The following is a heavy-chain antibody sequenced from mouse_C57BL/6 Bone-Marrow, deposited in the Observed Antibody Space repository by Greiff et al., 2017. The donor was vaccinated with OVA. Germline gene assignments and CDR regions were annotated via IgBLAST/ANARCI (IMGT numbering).Heavy chain of an antibody. CDR1: GSAFSSYW. Sequence: VQRVESGAELVKPGASVKISCKASGSAFSSYWMNWVKQRPGKGLAWIGQIYPGDGDTKYNGKFKGKATLTADKSSSTAYMQLSSLTSEDSAVYFCASNTHYYGSSRDYFDYWGQGTTLTVSS. CDR3: ASNTHYYGSSRDYFDY. CDR2: IYPGDGDT. V-gene: IGHV1-80*01. J-gene: IGHJ2*01. D-gene: IGHD1-1*01.